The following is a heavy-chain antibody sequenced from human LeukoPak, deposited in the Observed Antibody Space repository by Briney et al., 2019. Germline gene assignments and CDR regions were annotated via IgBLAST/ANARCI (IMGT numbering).Heavy chain of an antibody. CDR2: IYYSGLT. CDR1: GASINGSSSS. J-gene: IGHJ4*02. Sequence: SETLSLTCTVSGASINGSSSSWGWVRQPPGKGPEWIGSIYYSGLTYDNPSLKSRVSISVDPSKNHFSLKVSSVTAADTAVYYCASGTFDDYGDYDRGDYFDHSGQGTLVTVSS. CDR3: ASGTFDDYGDYDRGDYFDH. V-gene: IGHV4-39*02. D-gene: IGHD4-17*01.